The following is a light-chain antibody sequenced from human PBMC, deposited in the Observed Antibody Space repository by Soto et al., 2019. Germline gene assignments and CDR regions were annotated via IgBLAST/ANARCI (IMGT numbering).Light chain of an antibody. CDR3: QQYNSFPWT. Sequence: DVQMTHSPATLSASVLYRVTITCLASHSISSYLTWYQQKPGKAPKLLIYKASNLESGVPSRFSGSGSGTEFTLTISSLQPDDFAAYYCQQYNSFPWTFGQGTKVDIK. CDR2: KAS. V-gene: IGKV1-5*03. CDR1: HSISSY. J-gene: IGKJ1*01.